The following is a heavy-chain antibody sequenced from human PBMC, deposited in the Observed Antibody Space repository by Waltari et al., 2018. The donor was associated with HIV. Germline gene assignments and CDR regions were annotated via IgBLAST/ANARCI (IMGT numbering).Heavy chain of an antibody. CDR2: IYYSGST. D-gene: IGHD1-26*01. J-gene: IGHJ4*02. V-gene: IGHV4-59*01. Sequence: QVQLQESGPGLVKPSETLSLTCTVSGGSISSYSWSWIRLPPGKGLEWIGYIYYSGSTNYNPSLKSRVTISVDTSKNQFSLKLSSVTAADTAVYYCARSGSYRGYFDYWGQGTLVTVSS. CDR3: ARSGSYRGYFDY. CDR1: GGSISSYS.